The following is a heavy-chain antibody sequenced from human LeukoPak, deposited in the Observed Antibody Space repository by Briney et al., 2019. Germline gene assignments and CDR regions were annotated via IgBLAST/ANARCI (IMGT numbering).Heavy chain of an antibody. CDR1: GYTFTNYL. V-gene: IGHV1-3*01. CDR2: INAANGNT. CDR3: ARDIQTN. J-gene: IGHJ4*02. D-gene: IGHD1-7*01. Sequence: ASVKVSCTASGYTFTNYLIHWVRQAPGQRLEWMGCINAANGNTKYSQKFQGRVTITRDTSASTAYMELSSLRSEDTAVYYCARDIQTNWGQGTLVTVSS.